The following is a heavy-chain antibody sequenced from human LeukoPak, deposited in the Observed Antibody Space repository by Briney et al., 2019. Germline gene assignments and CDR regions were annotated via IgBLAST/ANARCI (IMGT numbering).Heavy chain of an antibody. J-gene: IGHJ4*02. Sequence: GGSLRLSCAPSGVSTSYYTMDWVRQAPGKGLEWVSSVSTSSSKKYYADSVKGRFAISRDNAKNSLYLHLNSLRVEETGIYYCAGDQVNSIQFDCWGQGALVTVAS. CDR1: GVSTSYYT. D-gene: IGHD4-11*01. CDR3: AGDQVNSIQFDC. V-gene: IGHV3-21*06. CDR2: VSTSSSKK.